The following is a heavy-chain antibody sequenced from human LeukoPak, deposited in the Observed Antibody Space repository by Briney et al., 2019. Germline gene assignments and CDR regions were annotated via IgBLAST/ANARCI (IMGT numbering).Heavy chain of an antibody. CDR2: IYYSGST. Sequence: SETLSLTCTVSGGSISSYNWSWIRQPPGKGLEWIGYIYYSGSTNYNPSLKSRVTISVDTSKNQFSLKLSSVTAADTAVYYCASRDGYNGSLDYWGQGTLVTVSS. V-gene: IGHV4-59*01. CDR3: ASRDGYNGSLDY. D-gene: IGHD5-24*01. J-gene: IGHJ4*02. CDR1: GGSISSYN.